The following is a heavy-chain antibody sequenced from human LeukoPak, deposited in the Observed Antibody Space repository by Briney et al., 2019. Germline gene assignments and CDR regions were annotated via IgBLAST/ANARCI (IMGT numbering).Heavy chain of an antibody. D-gene: IGHD3-9*01. CDR2: INHSGST. CDR1: GGSFSGYY. CDR3: GRSWEHFDWLSPFDY. V-gene: IGHV4-34*01. Sequence: SETLSLTCAVYGGSFSGYYWGWIRQPPGKGLEWIGEINHSGSTNYNPSLKSRVTISVDTSKNEFSLKLTSVTAADTAVYYCGRSWEHFDWLSPFDYWGQGTLVTVSS. J-gene: IGHJ4*02.